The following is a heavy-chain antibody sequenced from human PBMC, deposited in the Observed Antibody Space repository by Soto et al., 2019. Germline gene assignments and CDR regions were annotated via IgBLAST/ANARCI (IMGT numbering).Heavy chain of an antibody. CDR2: ISSSGDSI. CDR1: GFTFKDYH. J-gene: IGHJ4*02. CDR3: ARSPDSSGYYPLPFDY. Sequence: GGSLRLSCAASGFTFKDYHMTWIRQAPGKGLEWISYISSSGDSIYYADSVKGRFTISRDSAKNSLYLQMNTLRVEDTAVYYCARSPDSSGYYPLPFDYWGQGTLVTVSS. V-gene: IGHV3-11*01. D-gene: IGHD3-22*01.